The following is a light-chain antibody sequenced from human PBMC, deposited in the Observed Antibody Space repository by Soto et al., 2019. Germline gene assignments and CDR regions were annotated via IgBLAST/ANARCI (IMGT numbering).Light chain of an antibody. J-gene: IGKJ2*01. V-gene: IGKV3-20*01. CDR1: QSVSSNY. CDR3: QQYGTSSMYT. Sequence: EIVLTQSPGTLSLSPGERATLSCRASQSVSSNYINWYQQKPGQAPRLLIYAASSRATGIPDRFSGSGSGTDFTLTINRLEPEDFAVYYCQQYGTSSMYTFGQGTKLEIK. CDR2: AAS.